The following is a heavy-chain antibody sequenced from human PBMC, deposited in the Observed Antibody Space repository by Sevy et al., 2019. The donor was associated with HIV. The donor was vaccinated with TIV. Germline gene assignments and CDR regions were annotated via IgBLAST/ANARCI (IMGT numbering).Heavy chain of an antibody. CDR3: VNYYDSTEYEGYYMDV. CDR1: GGTFSTYT. J-gene: IGHJ6*03. D-gene: IGHD3-22*01. Sequence: ASVKVSCKTSGGTFSTYTINWVRQAPGHGLEWMGRIIPIFGTTNYAQKFQGRLTITADESTTTAYMELSSLRSEDTAVYYCVNYYDSTEYEGYYMDVWSKGTTVTVS. V-gene: IGHV1-69*13. CDR2: IIPIFGTT.